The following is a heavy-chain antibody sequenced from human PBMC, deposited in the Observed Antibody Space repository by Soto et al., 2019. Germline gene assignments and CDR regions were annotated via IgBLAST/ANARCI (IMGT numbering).Heavy chain of an antibody. CDR1: GYSFTSYW. D-gene: IGHD6-13*01. J-gene: IGHJ3*02. CDR2: IYPGDSGT. CDR3: ARIPHSSSWYRLAFDI. V-gene: IGHV5-51*01. Sequence: PGESLKISCKGSGYSFTSYWIGWVRQMPGKGLEWMGIIYPGDSGTRYSPSFQGQVTISADKSISTAYLQWSSLKASDTAMYYCARIPHSSSWYRLAFDIWGQGTMVTVSS.